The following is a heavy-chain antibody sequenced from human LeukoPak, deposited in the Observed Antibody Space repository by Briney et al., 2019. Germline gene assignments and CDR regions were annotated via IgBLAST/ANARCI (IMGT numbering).Heavy chain of an antibody. Sequence: SETLSLTCTVSGGSISNYYWSWIRQPPGKGLEWIGYIYYSGSTNYNPSLKSRVTISVDTSKNQFSLKLSSVTAADTAVYYCARVPGDYGLDYWGQGTLVTVSS. J-gene: IGHJ4*02. CDR2: IYYSGST. CDR1: GGSISNYY. V-gene: IGHV4-59*01. D-gene: IGHD4-17*01. CDR3: ARVPGDYGLDY.